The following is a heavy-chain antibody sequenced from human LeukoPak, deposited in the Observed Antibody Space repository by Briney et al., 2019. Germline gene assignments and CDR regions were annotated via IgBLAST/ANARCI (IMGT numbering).Heavy chain of an antibody. V-gene: IGHV4-61*02. Sequence: PSETLPLTCTVSGGSISTGSYYWTWIRQSAGKGLEWVGRIYSSGSTNYNPSLKSRVAVSGDTSKNQFSLKLTSVTAADTAVYFCARGDVVVTPVLAFDIWGQGTMVTVSA. CDR3: ARGDVVVTPVLAFDI. J-gene: IGHJ3*02. CDR1: GGSISTGSYY. CDR2: IYSSGST. D-gene: IGHD2-21*02.